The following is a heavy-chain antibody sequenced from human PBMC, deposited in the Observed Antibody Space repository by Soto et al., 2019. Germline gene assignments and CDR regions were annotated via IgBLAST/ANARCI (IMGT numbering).Heavy chain of an antibody. J-gene: IGHJ5*02. CDR3: ARGPRFSDWFDP. CDR1: GGTLSGYY. D-gene: IGHD3-3*01. CDR2: IYSSGGT. Sequence: WETLSLTCTVTGGTLSGYYWTWIRRSAGGGLEWIGRIYSSGGTNYNPSLKSRVTISLDTSMSHFSLRLRSVSAADTAVYYCARGPRFSDWFDPWGQGTLVTVSS. V-gene: IGHV4-4*07.